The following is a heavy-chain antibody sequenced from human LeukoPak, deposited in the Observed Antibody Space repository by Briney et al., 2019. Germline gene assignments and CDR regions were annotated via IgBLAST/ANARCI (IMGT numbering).Heavy chain of an antibody. CDR3: AKDQEMALLHGFDY. Sequence: GGSLRLSCAASGFTFSSYAVSWVRQAPGKGLEWVSAISGSGGSTYYADSVKGRFTISRDNSKNTLYLQMNSLRAEDTAVYYCAKDQEMALLHGFDYWGQGTLVTVSS. V-gene: IGHV3-23*01. CDR2: ISGSGGST. CDR1: GFTFSSYA. J-gene: IGHJ4*02. D-gene: IGHD5-24*01.